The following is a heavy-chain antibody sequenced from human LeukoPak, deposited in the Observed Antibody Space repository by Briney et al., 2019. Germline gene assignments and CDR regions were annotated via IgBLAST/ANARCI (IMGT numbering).Heavy chain of an antibody. D-gene: IGHD2-2*01. CDR2: ITGSGRDT. J-gene: IGHJ4*02. CDR1: GFTFSTYA. V-gene: IGHV3-23*01. CDR3: AKGTLGSCSGATCYDFDN. Sequence: GGSLRLSCAASGFTFSTYAMSWVRQAPGKRLEWVSSITGSGRDTYYAGSVKGRITISRDNTRNTLYLQMDSLRAEDTALYYCAKGTLGSCSGATCYDFDNWGQGTLVTVSS.